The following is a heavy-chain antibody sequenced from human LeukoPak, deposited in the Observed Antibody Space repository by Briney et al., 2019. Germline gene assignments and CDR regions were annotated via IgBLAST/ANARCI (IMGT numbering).Heavy chain of an antibody. Sequence: SETLSLTCSVSGGPFGSSSYYWGWIRQPPGKGLEWIGSIYYTGNTYYNPSLKSRVTISVDTSKNQFSLKLSSVTAADTAVYYCARGQLYFDYWGQGTLVTVSS. CDR1: GGPFGSSSYY. V-gene: IGHV4-39*01. D-gene: IGHD2-2*01. CDR2: IYYTGNT. J-gene: IGHJ4*02. CDR3: ARGQLYFDY.